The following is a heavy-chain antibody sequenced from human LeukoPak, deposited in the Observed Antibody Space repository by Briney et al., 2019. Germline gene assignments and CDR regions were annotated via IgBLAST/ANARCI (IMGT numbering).Heavy chain of an antibody. J-gene: IGHJ3*01. Sequence: SETLSLTCAVSGYSLSSGYYWGWIRQPPGKGLEWIGSIYHSGSTYYNPSLKSRVTISVDTSKNQFSLKLSSVPAAETAMYYCARNIVVVPTVTGAFDVWGQGTMATVSS. CDR3: ARNIVVVPTVTGAFDV. V-gene: IGHV4-38-2*01. CDR2: IYHSGST. CDR1: GYSLSSGYY. D-gene: IGHD2-2*01.